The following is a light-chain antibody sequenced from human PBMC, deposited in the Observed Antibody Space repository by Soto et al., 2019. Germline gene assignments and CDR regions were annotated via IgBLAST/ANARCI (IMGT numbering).Light chain of an antibody. CDR1: SSDVGGYNY. J-gene: IGLJ3*02. CDR3: SSYTSSGGV. CDR2: EVS. V-gene: IGLV2-14*01. Sequence: QSALTQPASVSGSPGQSITISCTGTSSDVGGYNYVSWYQQPPGKAPKLMIYEVSNRPSGVSNRFSGSKSGNTASLTISGLQAEDEADYYCSSYTSSGGVFGGGTKVTVL.